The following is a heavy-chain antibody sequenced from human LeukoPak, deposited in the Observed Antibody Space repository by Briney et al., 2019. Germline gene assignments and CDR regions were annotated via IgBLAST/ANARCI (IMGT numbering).Heavy chain of an antibody. CDR1: GFTFSSYA. V-gene: IGHV3-23*03. CDR3: ARGRTNFDY. J-gene: IGHJ4*02. Sequence: GGSLRLSCAASGFTFSSYAMSWVRQAPGKGLEWVSILYSDGDTSYADSVKGRFTISRDISKNTLYLQMNSLRAEDTAMYYCARGRTNFDYWGQGSLVTVSS. CDR2: LYSDGDT.